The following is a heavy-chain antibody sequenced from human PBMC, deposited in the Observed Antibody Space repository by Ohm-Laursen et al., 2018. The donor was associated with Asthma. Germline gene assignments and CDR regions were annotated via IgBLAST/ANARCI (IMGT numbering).Heavy chain of an antibody. CDR1: GFAFTDYF. V-gene: IGHV3-74*03. Sequence: SLRLSCTASGFAFTDYFMQWVRQTPEKGLMWVSRIDKEGRATQYADSVKGRFTISRDNAKNTLYLQMNSLRAEDTAIYYCVRDKDGSNHWGQGILVTVS. J-gene: IGHJ5*02. CDR3: VRDKDGSNH. D-gene: IGHD5-24*01. CDR2: IDKEGRAT.